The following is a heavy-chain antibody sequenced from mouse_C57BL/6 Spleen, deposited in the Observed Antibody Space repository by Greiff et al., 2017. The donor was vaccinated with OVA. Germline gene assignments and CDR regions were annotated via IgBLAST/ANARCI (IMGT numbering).Heavy chain of an antibody. CDR1: GFNFKDDY. CDR2: IDPENGDT. V-gene: IGHV14-4*01. Sequence: VQLQQSGAELVRPGASVKLSCTASGFNFKDDYMHWVKQRPEQGLEWIGWIDPENGDTEYASKFQGKATITADKSSNTAYLQLSSLTSEDTAVYYCTAGQVTTVAYWGQGTLVTVSA. CDR3: TAGQVTTVAY. J-gene: IGHJ3*01. D-gene: IGHD1-1*01.